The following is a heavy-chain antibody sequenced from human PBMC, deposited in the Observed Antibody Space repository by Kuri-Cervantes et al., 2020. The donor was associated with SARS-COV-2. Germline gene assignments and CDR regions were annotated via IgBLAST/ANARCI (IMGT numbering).Heavy chain of an antibody. CDR2: IYYSGST. Sequence: SETLSLTCTVSGGSISSYYWSWIRQPPGKGLEWIGYIYYSGSTNYNPSLKSRVTIPVDTSKNQFSLKLSSVTAADTAVYYCARVSANYYDSSGYITTALSYFDYWGQGTLVTVSS. V-gene: IGHV4-59*01. CDR3: ARVSANYYDSSGYITTALSYFDY. CDR1: GGSISSYY. J-gene: IGHJ4*02. D-gene: IGHD3-22*01.